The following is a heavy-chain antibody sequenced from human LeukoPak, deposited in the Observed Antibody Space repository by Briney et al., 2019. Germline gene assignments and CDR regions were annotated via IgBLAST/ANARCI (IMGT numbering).Heavy chain of an antibody. J-gene: IGHJ4*02. D-gene: IGHD3-16*01. V-gene: IGHV1-46*01. Sequence: GASVKVSCKASGYTFTNYWIQWVRQAPGQGLEWVALINPNDGSTTYAHKFQGRVTMTRDTSTSTVYMDLSSLTSEDTAVYYCARDPGDSILRYWGQGTLVTVSS. CDR1: GYTFTNYW. CDR3: ARDPGDSILRY. CDR2: INPNDGST.